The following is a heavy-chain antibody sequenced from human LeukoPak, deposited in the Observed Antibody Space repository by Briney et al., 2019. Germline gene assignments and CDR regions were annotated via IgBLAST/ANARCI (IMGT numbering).Heavy chain of an antibody. CDR1: GGSFSGYY. CDR3: ARGDRITVTMFRPRPYIDY. V-gene: IGHV4-34*01. D-gene: IGHD4-17*01. J-gene: IGHJ4*02. Sequence: SETLSLTCAVYGGSFSGYYWRWVRQPPGKGLEWIGEISHSGRYNYNPPLKSRVTISVDTSNDQFSLKLTSVTAAATAVYYCARGDRITVTMFRPRPYIDYWGQGSLATVSS. CDR2: ISHSGRY.